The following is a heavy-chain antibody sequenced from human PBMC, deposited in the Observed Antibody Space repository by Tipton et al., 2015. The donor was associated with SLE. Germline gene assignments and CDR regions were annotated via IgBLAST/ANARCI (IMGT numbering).Heavy chain of an antibody. D-gene: IGHD3-10*01. CDR3: ARVGLWFGELLEPHDAFYI. CDR2: IYYRGNT. J-gene: IGHJ3*02. CDR1: GGSVSSDGYY. V-gene: IGHV4-61*08. Sequence: TLSLTCTVSGGSVSSDGYYWSWIRQPPGKGLEWIGYIYYRGNTNYNPSLNSRVTISVDTSKNQFSLKLTSVTAADTAVYYCARVGLWFGELLEPHDAFYIWGQGTMVTVSS.